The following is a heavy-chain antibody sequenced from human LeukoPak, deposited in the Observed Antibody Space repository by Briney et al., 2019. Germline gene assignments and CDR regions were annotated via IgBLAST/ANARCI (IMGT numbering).Heavy chain of an antibody. D-gene: IGHD3-3*01. J-gene: IGHJ4*02. Sequence: PGGSLRLSCAASGFTFSSYSMNWVRQAPGKGLEWVSYISSSSSTIYYADSAKGRFTISRDNAKNSLYLQMNSLRAEDTAVYYCARDLKGSIFGVVILGYWGQGTLVTVSS. V-gene: IGHV3-48*01. CDR3: ARDLKGSIFGVVILGY. CDR2: ISSSSSTI. CDR1: GFTFSSYS.